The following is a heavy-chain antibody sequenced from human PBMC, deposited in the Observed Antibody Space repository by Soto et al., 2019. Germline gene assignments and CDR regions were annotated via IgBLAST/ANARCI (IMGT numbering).Heavy chain of an antibody. Sequence: SETLSLTCTVSGGSISSYYWSWIRQPPGKGLEWIGYIYYSGSTNYNPSLKSRVTISVDTSKNQFSLKLSSVTAADTAVYYCARRMSRPGIAAAGFFYYYMDVWGKGTTVTVSS. CDR1: GGSISSYY. J-gene: IGHJ6*03. V-gene: IGHV4-59*08. CDR2: IYYSGST. CDR3: ARRMSRPGIAAAGFFYYYMDV. D-gene: IGHD6-13*01.